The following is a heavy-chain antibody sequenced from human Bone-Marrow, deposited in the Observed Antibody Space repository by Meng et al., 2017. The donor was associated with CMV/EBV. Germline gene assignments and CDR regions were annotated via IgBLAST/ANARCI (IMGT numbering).Heavy chain of an antibody. D-gene: IGHD6-13*01. V-gene: IGHV3-30-3*01. J-gene: IGHJ4*02. Sequence: SGFTFSSYARHWVRQAPGKGLEWVAVISYDGSNKYYADSVKGRFTISRDNSKNTLYLQMNSLRAEDTAVYYCAREGSSWYVDTVPDYWGQGTLVTVSS. CDR1: GFTFSSYA. CDR3: AREGSSWYVDTVPDY. CDR2: ISYDGSNK.